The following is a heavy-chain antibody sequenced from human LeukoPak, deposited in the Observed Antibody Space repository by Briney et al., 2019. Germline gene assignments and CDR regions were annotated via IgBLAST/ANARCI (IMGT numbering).Heavy chain of an antibody. CDR1: GFTFSDYY. V-gene: IGHV3-66*04. J-gene: IGHJ4*02. CDR2: IYSGGST. D-gene: IGHD5-24*01. Sequence: GGSLRLSCAASGFTFSDYYMSWIRQAPGKGLEWVSVIYSGGSTYYADSVKGRFTISRDNSKNTLYLQMNSLRAEDTAVYYCARQRWLQWGYYFDYWGQGTLVTVSS. CDR3: ARQRWLQWGYYFDY.